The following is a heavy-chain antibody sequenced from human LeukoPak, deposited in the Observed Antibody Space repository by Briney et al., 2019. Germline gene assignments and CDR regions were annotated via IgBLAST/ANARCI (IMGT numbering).Heavy chain of an antibody. D-gene: IGHD4-17*01. V-gene: IGHV3-48*03. CDR1: GFTFSSYE. Sequence: GGSLRLSCAASGFTFSSYEMNWVGQATGKGREWVSYISSSGSSIYCAGSVKGRFTISRDNAKNSLYLQMNSLRAEDTALYYGAREGAFGDRDYWGQGTLVTVSS. CDR2: ISSSGSSI. CDR3: AREGAFGDRDY. J-gene: IGHJ4*02.